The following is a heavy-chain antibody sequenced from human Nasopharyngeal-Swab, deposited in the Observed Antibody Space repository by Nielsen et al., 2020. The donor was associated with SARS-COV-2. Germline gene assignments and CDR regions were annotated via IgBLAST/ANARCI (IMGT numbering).Heavy chain of an antibody. D-gene: IGHD6-6*01. CDR3: TTQLGDAFDI. CDR2: FDPEDGET. Sequence: SVKVSCKASGYTFTSYGISWVRQAPGKGLEWMGGFDPEDGETIYAQKFQGRVTITADESTSTAYMELSSLRSEDTAVYYCTTQLGDAFDIWGQGTMVTVSS. CDR1: GYTFTSYG. V-gene: IGHV1-69*13. J-gene: IGHJ3*02.